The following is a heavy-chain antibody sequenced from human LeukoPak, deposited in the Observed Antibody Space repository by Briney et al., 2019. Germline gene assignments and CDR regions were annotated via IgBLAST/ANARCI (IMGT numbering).Heavy chain of an antibody. CDR3: ARDSGYDLT. J-gene: IGHJ5*02. Sequence: KPSETLSLNCTVSGDSISPYYWSWIRQPAGKGLEWIGRIYASGSTNYNPPHNPSLESRVTMSVDTSNNQFSLNLSSVTAADTAVYYCARDSGYDLTWGQGTLVTVSS. V-gene: IGHV4-4*07. D-gene: IGHD5-12*01. CDR2: IYASGST. CDR1: GDSISPYY.